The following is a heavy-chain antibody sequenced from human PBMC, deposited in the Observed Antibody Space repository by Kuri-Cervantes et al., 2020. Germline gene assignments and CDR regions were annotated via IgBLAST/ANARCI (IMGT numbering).Heavy chain of an antibody. CDR3: AKDLARTMIGVVIDAFHV. D-gene: IGHD3-22*01. CDR1: GFTFSSYG. J-gene: IGHJ3*01. V-gene: IGHV3-23*01. CDR2: ISGSGGTT. Sequence: GESLKTSCAASGFTFSSYGMHWVRQSPGKGLEWGAVISGSGGTTKYADSVKGRFTMSRDNSKNTVYMQMNSLRAEDTAVYYCAKDLARTMIGVVIDAFHVWGQGTLVTVSS.